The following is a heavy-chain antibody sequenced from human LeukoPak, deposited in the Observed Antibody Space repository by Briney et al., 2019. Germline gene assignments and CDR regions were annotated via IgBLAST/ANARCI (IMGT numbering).Heavy chain of an antibody. CDR2: IYSGGST. CDR1: AFIVSNNY. Sequence: PGGSLRLSCAASAFIVSNNYMSWVRQAPGKGLEWVSVIYSGGSTYYADSVKGRFTISRDNSKNTVYLQMNSLRAEDTAVYYCARYYYDSSGYPYYFDYSGQGTLVTVSS. CDR3: ARYYYDSSGYPYYFDY. J-gene: IGHJ4*02. V-gene: IGHV3-53*01. D-gene: IGHD3-22*01.